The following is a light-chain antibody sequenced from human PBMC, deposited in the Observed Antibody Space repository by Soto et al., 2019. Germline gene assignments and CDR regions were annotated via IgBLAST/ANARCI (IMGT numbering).Light chain of an antibody. CDR1: SSNIGSNT. CDR2: YDN. J-gene: IGLJ2*01. Sequence: QSVLTQPPSASGTHGQRVTISCSGSSSNIGSNTVNWYQQLPGTAPKLLIYYDNQRPSGVPDRFSGSKSDTSASLAISGLQSEDEADYYCAAWDDSLNGPIFGGGTKLTVL. V-gene: IGLV1-44*01. CDR3: AAWDDSLNGPI.